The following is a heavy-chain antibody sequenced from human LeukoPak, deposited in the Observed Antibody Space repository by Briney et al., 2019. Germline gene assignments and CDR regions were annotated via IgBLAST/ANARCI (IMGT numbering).Heavy chain of an antibody. CDR1: GFTFGDYA. D-gene: IGHD3-22*01. CDR3: TRSYYYDSSGLKY. CDR2: IRSKAYGGTT. V-gene: IGHV3-49*03. Sequence: GGSLRLSCTASGFTFGDYAMSWFRQAPGKGLEWVGFIRSKAYGGTTEYAASVKGRFTISRDDSKSIAYLQMNSLKTEDTAVYYCTRSYYYDSSGLKYWGQGTLVTVSS. J-gene: IGHJ4*02.